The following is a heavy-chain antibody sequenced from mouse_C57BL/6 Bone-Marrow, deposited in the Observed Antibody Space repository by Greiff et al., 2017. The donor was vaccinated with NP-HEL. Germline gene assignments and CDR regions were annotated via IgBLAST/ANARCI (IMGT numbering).Heavy chain of an antibody. D-gene: IGHD1-1*01. CDR2: INPSTGGT. CDR3: ARTRPSFYYGSSYKDY. Sequence: VQLKESGPELVKPGASVKISCKASGYSFTGYYMNWVKQSPEKSLEWIGEINPSTGGTTYNQKFKAKATLTVDKSSSTAYMQLKSLTSEDSAVYYCARTRPSFYYGSSYKDYWGQGTTLTGSS. J-gene: IGHJ2*01. CDR1: GYSFTGYY. V-gene: IGHV1-42*01.